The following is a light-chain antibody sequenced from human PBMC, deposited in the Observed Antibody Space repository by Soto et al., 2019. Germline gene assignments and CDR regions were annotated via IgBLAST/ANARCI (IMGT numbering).Light chain of an antibody. V-gene: IGKV3-15*01. CDR1: QSVSST. CDR3: QQYYDWPIT. CDR2: GAS. Sequence: EIVMTQSPWTVCVSPGEGATLSCRASQSVSSTLAWYQQKPGQAPRLLIYGASTRATGIPARFSGSGSGTELTLTISSLQSEDFAVHYCQQYYDWPITFGQGARWRL. J-gene: IGKJ5*01.